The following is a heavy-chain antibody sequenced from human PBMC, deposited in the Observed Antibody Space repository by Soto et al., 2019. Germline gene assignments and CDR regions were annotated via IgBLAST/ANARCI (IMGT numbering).Heavy chain of an antibody. J-gene: IGHJ3*02. CDR1: GGTFSSYA. CDR2: IIPIFGTA. CDR3: ASRVGATDDAFDI. D-gene: IGHD1-26*01. Sequence: QVQLVQSGAEVKKPGSSVKVSCKASGGTFSSYAISWVRQAPGQGLEWMGGIIPIFGTANYAQKFQGRVTMTAAESTSTAYMELSSLRSEDTAVYDFASRVGATDDAFDIWGQGTMVTVSS. V-gene: IGHV1-69*01.